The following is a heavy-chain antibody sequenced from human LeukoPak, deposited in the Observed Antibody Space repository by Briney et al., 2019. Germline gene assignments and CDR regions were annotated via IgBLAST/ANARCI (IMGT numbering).Heavy chain of an antibody. D-gene: IGHD3-22*01. CDR2: INPNSGGT. CDR3: ARDRPYYDSSGYYLFDY. V-gene: IGHV1-2*02. J-gene: IGHJ4*02. CDR1: GYTFTGYY. Sequence: GASVKVSCKASGYTFTGYYMHWVRQAPGRGLEWMGWINPNSGGTNYAQKFQGRVTMTRDTSISTAYMELSRLRSDDTAVYYCARDRPYYDSSGYYLFDYWGQGTLVTVSS.